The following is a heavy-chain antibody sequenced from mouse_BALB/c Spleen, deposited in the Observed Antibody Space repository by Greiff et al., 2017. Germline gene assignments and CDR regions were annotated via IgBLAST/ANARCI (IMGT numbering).Heavy chain of an antibody. Sequence: EVKLQESGPELMKPGASVKISCKASGYSFTSYYMHWVKQSHGKSLEWIGYIDPFNGGTSYNQKFKGKATLTVDKSSSTAYMHLSSLTSEDSAVYYCARSQYYYAMDYWGQGTSVTVSS. CDR1: GYSFTSYY. CDR3: ARSQYYYAMDY. CDR2: IDPFNGGT. J-gene: IGHJ4*01. V-gene: IGHV1S135*01.